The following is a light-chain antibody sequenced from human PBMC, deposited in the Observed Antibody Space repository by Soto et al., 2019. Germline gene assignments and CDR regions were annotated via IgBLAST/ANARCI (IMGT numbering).Light chain of an antibody. CDR1: QSIGTY. Sequence: DIQMTQSPSSLSASVGDRVTITCRTGQSIGTYLNWYQQKPGKAPKLLIYAAYSLQSGVPSRFSGSASGTVFTLTISSLQPEDFATYSCQQSYGTPLLTVGGRTKVEIK. J-gene: IGKJ4*01. V-gene: IGKV1-39*01. CDR3: QQSYGTPLLT. CDR2: AAY.